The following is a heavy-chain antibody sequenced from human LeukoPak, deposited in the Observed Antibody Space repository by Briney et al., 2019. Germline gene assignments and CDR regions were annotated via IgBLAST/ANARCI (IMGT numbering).Heavy chain of an antibody. CDR3: ARGSIAAAGETIDY. D-gene: IGHD6-13*01. CDR2: IIPIFGIA. J-gene: IGHJ4*02. V-gene: IGHV1-69*04. Sequence: SVEVTCKASGGTFSSYAISWVRQAPGQGLEWMGRIIPIFGIANYAQKFQGRVTITADKSTSTAYMELSSLRSEDTAVYYCARGSIAAAGETIDYWGQGTLVTVSS. CDR1: GGTFSSYA.